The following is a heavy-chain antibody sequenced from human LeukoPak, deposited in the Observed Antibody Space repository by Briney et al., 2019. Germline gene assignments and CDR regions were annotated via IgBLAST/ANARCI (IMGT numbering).Heavy chain of an antibody. V-gene: IGHV4-59*01. CDR2: IYYSGSI. D-gene: IGHD5-24*01. Sequence: SETLSLTCTVSGGAISGYYWSWIRQPPGKGLEWIGYIYYSGSINYNPSLKSRVTISVDTSKNQFSLKLSSVTAADTAVYYCARGREEMATPGFDYWGQGTLVTVSS. CDR3: ARGREEMATPGFDY. J-gene: IGHJ4*02. CDR1: GGAISGYY.